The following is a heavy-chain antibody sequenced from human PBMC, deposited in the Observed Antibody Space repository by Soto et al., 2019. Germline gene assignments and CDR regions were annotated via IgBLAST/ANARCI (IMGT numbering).Heavy chain of an antibody. D-gene: IGHD3-10*01. Sequence: GASVKVSCKASGGTFSSYAISWVRQAPGQGLEWMGGIIPIFGTANYAQKFQGRVTITADESTSTAYMELSSLRSEDTAVYYCAHSGSGSYYNHYYYGMDVWGQGTTVTVSS. J-gene: IGHJ6*02. CDR2: IIPIFGTA. V-gene: IGHV1-69*13. CDR3: AHSGSGSYYNHYYYGMDV. CDR1: GGTFSSYA.